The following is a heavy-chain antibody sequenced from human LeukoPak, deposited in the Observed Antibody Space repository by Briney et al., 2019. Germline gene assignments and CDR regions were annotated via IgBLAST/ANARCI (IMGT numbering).Heavy chain of an antibody. CDR3: AKASGWYWHYFDY. Sequence: PGRSLRLSCAASGFTFDDYAMHWVRQAPGKGLEWVSGIRWNSGSIGYADSVKGRFTISRDNAKNSLYLQMNSLRAEDTALYYCAKASGWYWHYFDYWGQGTLVTVSS. CDR2: IRWNSGSI. J-gene: IGHJ4*02. CDR1: GFTFDDYA. D-gene: IGHD6-19*01. V-gene: IGHV3-9*01.